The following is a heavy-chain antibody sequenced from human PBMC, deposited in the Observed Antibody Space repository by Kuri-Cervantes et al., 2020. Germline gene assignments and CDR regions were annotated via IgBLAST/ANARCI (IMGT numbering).Heavy chain of an antibody. J-gene: IGHJ6*02. D-gene: IGHD3-3*01. CDR3: ARIIPPRATRIKFYYYGMDV. V-gene: IGHV4-34*01. Sequence: SETLSLTCAVYGGSFSGYYWSWIRQPPGKGREWIGEINHSGSTNYNPSLKSRVTISVDTSKNQFSLRFTSVTAADTAVYYCARIIPPRATRIKFYYYGMDVWGQGTTVTVSS. CDR2: INHSGST. CDR1: GGSFSGYY.